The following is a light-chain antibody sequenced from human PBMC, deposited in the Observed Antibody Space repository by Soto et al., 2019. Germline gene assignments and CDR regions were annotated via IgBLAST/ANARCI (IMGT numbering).Light chain of an antibody. CDR1: SSNIGSNT. Sequence: QSVLTQPPSASGTPGQRVTMSCSGGSSNIGSNTVSWYQHLPGTAPQLLIYSDTQRASGVADRFSGPKSGTSASLAISGLQSDDEADYYCAAWDDRLNGALFGTGTKLTVL. CDR3: AAWDDRLNGAL. V-gene: IGLV1-44*01. CDR2: SDT. J-gene: IGLJ1*01.